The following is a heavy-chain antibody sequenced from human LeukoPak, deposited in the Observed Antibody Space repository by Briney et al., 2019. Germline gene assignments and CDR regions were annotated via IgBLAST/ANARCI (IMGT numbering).Heavy chain of an antibody. J-gene: IGHJ4*02. V-gene: IGHV3-23*01. D-gene: IGHD1-1*01. CDR1: GFTFSAYD. Sequence: GGSLRLSCEGSGFTFSAYDLSWVRQAQGQGLEWVAAISRSGSTPYYTASVKGRFTISRDNSKNTLFLQMNSLRAGDTAVYYCANLTPDSTTPTDFWGQGTLVTVSS. CDR3: ANLTPDSTTPTDF. CDR2: ISRSGSTP.